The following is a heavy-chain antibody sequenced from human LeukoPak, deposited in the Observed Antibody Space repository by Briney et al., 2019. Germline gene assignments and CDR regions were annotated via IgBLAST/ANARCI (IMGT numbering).Heavy chain of an antibody. CDR2: INHSGST. V-gene: IGHV4-39*07. J-gene: IGHJ4*02. Sequence: KPSETLSLTCTVSGGSISSSSYYWGWIRQPPGKGLEWIGEINHSGSTNYNPSLKSRVTISVDTSKNQFSLKLSSVTAADTAVYYCARTSGWGPRTILGYWGQGTLVTVSS. D-gene: IGHD6-19*01. CDR3: ARTSGWGPRTILGY. CDR1: GGSISSSSYY.